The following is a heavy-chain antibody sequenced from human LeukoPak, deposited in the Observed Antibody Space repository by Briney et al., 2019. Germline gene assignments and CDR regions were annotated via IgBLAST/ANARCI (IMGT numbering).Heavy chain of an antibody. Sequence: GASVKLSCKASGSTVTGYYMHWVRQAPGQRLEWMGWINPNIDGTNYAQKYQGRVTMTRDTSISTAYMELSRLRTDHTAVYYCARDRYYDSSGYYYIHYYYYMDVWGKGTTVTVSS. CDR1: GSTVTGYY. J-gene: IGHJ6*03. V-gene: IGHV1-2*02. CDR2: INPNIDGT. CDR3: ARDRYYDSSGYYYIHYYYYMDV. D-gene: IGHD3-22*01.